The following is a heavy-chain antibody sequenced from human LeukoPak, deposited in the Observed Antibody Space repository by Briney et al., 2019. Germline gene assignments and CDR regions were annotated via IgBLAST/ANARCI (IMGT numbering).Heavy chain of an antibody. Sequence: GGSLRLSCAVSGFTFSDYWMSWVRQAPGKGLEWVANINQDGNEENYVDSVKGRFTISRDNAKNSLYLQMNSLRAEDTAVYYCARDAPYYSDYWGQGTLGTVSS. V-gene: IGHV3-7*01. CDR2: INQDGNEE. CDR3: ARDAPYYSDY. D-gene: IGHD3-10*01. J-gene: IGHJ4*02. CDR1: GFTFSDYW.